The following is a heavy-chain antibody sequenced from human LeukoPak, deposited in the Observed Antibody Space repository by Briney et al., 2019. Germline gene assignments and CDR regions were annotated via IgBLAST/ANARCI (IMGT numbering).Heavy chain of an antibody. V-gene: IGHV3-30*18. CDR1: GFSFSRYG. Sequence: PGRSLRLSCTASGFSFSRYGMHWIRQAPGRGLEWVASISSDGSEKYYADSVKGRFAISRDNSKNTLWLRMNRLRVEDTAIYHCAKDLYTSSWYTDYWGQGTLVTVSS. D-gene: IGHD6-13*01. CDR2: ISSDGSEK. CDR3: AKDLYTSSWYTDY. J-gene: IGHJ4*02.